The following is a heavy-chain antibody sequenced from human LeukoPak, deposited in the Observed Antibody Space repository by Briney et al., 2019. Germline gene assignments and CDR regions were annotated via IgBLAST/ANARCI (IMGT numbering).Heavy chain of an antibody. CDR3: ARADVLLWFGESPDPENWFDP. CDR2: IYTSGST. D-gene: IGHD3-10*01. V-gene: IGHV4-61*02. Sequence: PSQTLSLTCTVSGNSISSGDNYWSWIRQPAGKGLEWIGRIYTSGSTNYNPSLKSRVTISGDTSKNQFSLKLSSVTAADTAVYYCARADVLLWFGESPDPENWFDPWGQGTLVTVSS. CDR1: GNSISSGDNY. J-gene: IGHJ5*02.